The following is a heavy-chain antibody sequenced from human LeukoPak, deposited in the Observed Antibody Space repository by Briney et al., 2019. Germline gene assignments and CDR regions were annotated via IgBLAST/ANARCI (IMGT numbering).Heavy chain of an antibody. Sequence: GSLRLSCAASGFTFSSYSMNWVRQAPGKGLEWVSSISSSSSYIYYADSVKSRFTISRDNAKNSLYLQMNSLRAEDTAVYYCARDKPHYYDSSGYGYWGQGTLVTVSS. CDR1: GFTFSSYS. J-gene: IGHJ4*02. CDR2: ISSSSSYI. V-gene: IGHV3-21*01. CDR3: ARDKPHYYDSSGYGY. D-gene: IGHD3-22*01.